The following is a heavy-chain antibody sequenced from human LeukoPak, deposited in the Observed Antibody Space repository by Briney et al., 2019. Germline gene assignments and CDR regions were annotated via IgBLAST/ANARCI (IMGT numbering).Heavy chain of an antibody. D-gene: IGHD2-2*01. CDR3: AKDPSFIVVVPAANY. V-gene: IGHV3-23*01. Sequence: GGSLRLSCAASGFTFSSYAMSWVRQAPGKGLEWVSAISGSGGSTHYADSVKGRFTISRDNSKNTLYLQMNSLRAEDTAVYYCAKDPSFIVVVPAANYWGQGTLVTVSS. CDR1: GFTFSSYA. CDR2: ISGSGGST. J-gene: IGHJ4*02.